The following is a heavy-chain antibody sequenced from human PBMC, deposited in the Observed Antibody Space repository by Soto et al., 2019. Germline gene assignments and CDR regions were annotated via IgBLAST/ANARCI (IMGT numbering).Heavy chain of an antibody. J-gene: IGHJ6*02. V-gene: IGHV1-69*04. CDR1: GGTFSSYT. CDR2: IIPILGIA. D-gene: IGHD3-9*01. CDR3: ARDPLRYFDWLSGYYYYGMDV. Sequence: ASVKVSCKASGGTFSSYTISWVRQAPGQGLEWMGRIIPILGIANYAQKFQGRVTITADKSTSTAYMELSSLRSEDTAVYYCARDPLRYFDWLSGYYYYGMDVWGQGTTVTVSS.